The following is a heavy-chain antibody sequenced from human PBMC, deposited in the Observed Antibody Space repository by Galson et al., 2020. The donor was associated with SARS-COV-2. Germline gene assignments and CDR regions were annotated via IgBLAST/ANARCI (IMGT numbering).Heavy chain of an antibody. CDR2: IYTSGST. V-gene: IGHV4-61*02. Sequence: SETLSLTCTVSGGSISSGSYYWSWIRQPAGKGLEWIGRIYTSGSTNYNPSLKSRVTISVDTSKNQFSLKLSSVTAADTAVYYCARSHYYDSTPYAFYIWGQGTMVTVSS. CDR3: ARSHYYDSTPYAFYI. D-gene: IGHD3-22*01. CDR1: GGSISSGSYY. J-gene: IGHJ3*02.